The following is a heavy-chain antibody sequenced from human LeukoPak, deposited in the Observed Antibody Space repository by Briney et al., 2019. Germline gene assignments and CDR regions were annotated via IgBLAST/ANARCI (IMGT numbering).Heavy chain of an antibody. CDR2: IGRSSQYI. J-gene: IGHJ6*03. CDR1: GVTLSLYS. D-gene: IGHD3-3*01. V-gene: IGHV3-21*01. Sequence: GGSLRLSCTASGVTLSLYSMLWVRQAPGKGLEWVSSIGRSSQYIYYGDSVRGRFTISRDNAKNPLYLDMNSPSAEDTAEYYCARDASNIDFAPYFYYMDVWGKGTTVTVSS. CDR3: ARDASNIDFAPYFYYMDV.